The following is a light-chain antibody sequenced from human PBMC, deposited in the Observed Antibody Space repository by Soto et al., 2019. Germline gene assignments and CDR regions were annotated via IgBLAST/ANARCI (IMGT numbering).Light chain of an antibody. V-gene: IGKV3-11*01. CDR1: QSVGSY. CDR3: QQRSDWPST. CDR2: DAS. J-gene: IGKJ4*01. Sequence: EIVLTQSPATLSLSPGDRATLSCRASQSVGSYLGWYQQRPGQAPRLLIYDASNRATGIPARFSGSGSGTDVNLTISSLEPEDFAVYYCQQRSDWPSTFGGGTKVEIK.